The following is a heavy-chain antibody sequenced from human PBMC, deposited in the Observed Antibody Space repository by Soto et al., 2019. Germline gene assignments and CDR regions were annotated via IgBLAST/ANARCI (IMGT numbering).Heavy chain of an antibody. J-gene: IGHJ4*02. CDR3: ARIEYSSSLDY. CDR2: INHSGST. V-gene: IGHV4-34*01. CDR1: GGSFSGYY. Sequence: PSETLSLTCAVYGGSFSGYYWSWIRQPPGKGLEWIGEINHSGSTNYNPSLKSRVTISVDTSKNQFSLKLSSVTAADTAVYYCARIEYSSSLDYWGQGTLVTVSS. D-gene: IGHD6-6*01.